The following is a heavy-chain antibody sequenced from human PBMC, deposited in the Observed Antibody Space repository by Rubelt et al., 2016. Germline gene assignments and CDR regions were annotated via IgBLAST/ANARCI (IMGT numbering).Heavy chain of an antibody. CDR3: ARHPDYVWGSYRYRPFDY. Sequence: QLQLQESGPGLVKPSETLSLTCTVSGGSISSSSYYWGWIRQPPGKGLEWIESIYYSGSTYYIPSLKSRVYISVDTSKNQFSWKLSSVTAADTAVYYGARHPDYVWGSYRYRPFDYWGQGTLVTVSS. V-gene: IGHV4-39*01. CDR1: GGSISSSSYY. CDR2: IYYSGST. D-gene: IGHD3-16*02. J-gene: IGHJ4*02.